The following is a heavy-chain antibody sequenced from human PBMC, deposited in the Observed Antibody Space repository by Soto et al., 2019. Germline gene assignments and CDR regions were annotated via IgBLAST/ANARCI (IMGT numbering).Heavy chain of an antibody. J-gene: IGHJ4*02. CDR1: GYPFTSYG. CDR2: ISAYNGNT. CDR3: ARDFYVSGEYYFDY. Sequence: ASVKVSFKASGYPFTSYGMSWVRQAPGQGLEWMGWISAYNGNTNYAQKLQGRVTMTTDTSTSTAYMELRSLRSDDTAVYYCARDFYVSGEYYFDYWGQGTMVTVSS. D-gene: IGHD5-12*01. V-gene: IGHV1-18*04.